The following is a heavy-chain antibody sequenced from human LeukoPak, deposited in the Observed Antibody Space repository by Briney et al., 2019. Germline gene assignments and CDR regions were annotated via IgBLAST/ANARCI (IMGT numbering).Heavy chain of an antibody. CDR3: ARRARGAATGTQFDP. CDR2: IYYRGST. V-gene: IGHV4-59*04. CDR1: GGSISRYY. J-gene: IGHJ5*02. Sequence: PSETLSLTRTVSGGSISRYYWSWVRQPPGKGLEWIGTIYYRGSTYYNPSLKSRVTQSVDTSKNQFSLKLTSVTAADTAVYHCARRARGAATGTQFDPCGQGPLVTVSS. D-gene: IGHD6-13*01.